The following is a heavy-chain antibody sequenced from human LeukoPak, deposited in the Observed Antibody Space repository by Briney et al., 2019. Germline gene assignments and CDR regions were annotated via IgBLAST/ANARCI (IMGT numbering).Heavy chain of an antibody. CDR1: GFTFSSYG. CDR3: AKDSGTVVTYYFDY. V-gene: IGHV3-30*18. D-gene: IGHD4-23*01. CDR2: ISYDGSNK. Sequence: PGGSLRLSCAASGFTFSSYGMHWVRQAPGKGLEWVAVISYDGSNKYYADSVKGRFTISRDNSKNTLYLQMNSLRVEDTAVYYCAKDSGTVVTYYFDYWGQGTLVTVSS. J-gene: IGHJ4*02.